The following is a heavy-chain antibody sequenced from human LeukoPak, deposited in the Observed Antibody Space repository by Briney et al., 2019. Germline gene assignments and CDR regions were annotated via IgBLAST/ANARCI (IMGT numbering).Heavy chain of an antibody. D-gene: IGHD1-1*01. J-gene: IGHJ2*01. CDR1: GFTVSSSY. Sequence: GRSLRLSCAASGFTVSSSYMSWVRQAPGKGLEWVSILYYGGHTYYGASVKGRFTISRDNSKNTVYLQMNSLRAEDTAVYYFAGASGGNELSWYFDLWGRGPLVTVSS. V-gene: IGHV3-53*01. CDR3: AGASGGNELSWYFDL. CDR2: LYYGGHT.